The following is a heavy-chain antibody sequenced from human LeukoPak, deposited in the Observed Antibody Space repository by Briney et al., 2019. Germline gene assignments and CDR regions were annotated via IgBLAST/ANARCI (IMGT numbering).Heavy chain of an antibody. Sequence: PGRSLRLSCAASGFTFSSYGMHWVRQAPGKGLEWVAVISYDGSNKYYADSVKGRFTISRDNSKNTLYLQMNSLRAEDTAVYYCEKDRARFSVENWFDPWGQGTLVTVSS. D-gene: IGHD1-26*01. CDR3: EKDRARFSVENWFDP. J-gene: IGHJ5*02. CDR1: GFTFSSYG. CDR2: ISYDGSNK. V-gene: IGHV3-30*18.